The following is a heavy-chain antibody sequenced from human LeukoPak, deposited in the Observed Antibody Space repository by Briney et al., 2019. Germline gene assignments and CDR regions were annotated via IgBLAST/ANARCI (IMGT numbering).Heavy chain of an antibody. CDR3: AKTDLPYYYGSGST. J-gene: IGHJ4*02. Sequence: SETLSLTCTVSGGSISSSSYFWGWIRQPPGEGLEWVGYIYYSGSTNYNPSLKSRVTISVDTSKNQFSLKLTSVTAADTAVYYCAKTDLPYYYGSGSTWGQGTLVTVSS. CDR2: IYYSGST. D-gene: IGHD3-10*01. V-gene: IGHV4-61*05. CDR1: GGSISSSSYF.